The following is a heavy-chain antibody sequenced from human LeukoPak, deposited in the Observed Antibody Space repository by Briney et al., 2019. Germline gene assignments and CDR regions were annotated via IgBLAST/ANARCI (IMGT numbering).Heavy chain of an antibody. CDR1: GVTFSSHS. J-gene: IGHJ4*02. Sequence: PGGSLRLSCAASGVTFSSHSMNWVGQAPGKGLEWVSYISSSGSTIYYADSVKGRFSISRDNAKNSLHLQMNSLRAEDTAVYYCARGTVAGKAPYWGQGTLVTVSS. CDR2: ISSSGSTI. CDR3: ARGTVAGKAPY. D-gene: IGHD6-19*01. V-gene: IGHV3-48*01.